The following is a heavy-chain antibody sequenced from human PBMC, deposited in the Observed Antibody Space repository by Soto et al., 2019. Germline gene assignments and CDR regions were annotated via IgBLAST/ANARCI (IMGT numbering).Heavy chain of an antibody. Sequence: QVQLVESGGGVVQPGRSLRLSCAASGFTFSSFAMHWVRQAPGKGLEWVALIWYDGSNKYYADSVKGRFTISRDNSQSTLYLQMNSLGADDTAVYFCAREVAYGDYPWGFDYWGQGTLVTVSS. CDR1: GFTFSSFA. CDR3: AREVAYGDYPWGFDY. J-gene: IGHJ4*02. V-gene: IGHV3-33*01. D-gene: IGHD4-17*01. CDR2: IWYDGSNK.